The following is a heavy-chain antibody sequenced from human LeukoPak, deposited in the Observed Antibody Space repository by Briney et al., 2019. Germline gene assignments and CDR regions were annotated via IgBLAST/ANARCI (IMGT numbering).Heavy chain of an antibody. Sequence: SETLSLTYSVSGDSISSADYFWSWIRHHPGKGLEWIGFIYYTGTTYYKPSLKSRITISIDTSKNHFSLKLSSVTAADTAVYYCARQRVTAIGYNWFDPWGQGTLVTVSS. CDR3: ARQRVTAIGYNWFDP. CDR2: IYYTGTT. CDR1: GDSISSADYF. D-gene: IGHD2-21*02. J-gene: IGHJ5*02. V-gene: IGHV4-31*03.